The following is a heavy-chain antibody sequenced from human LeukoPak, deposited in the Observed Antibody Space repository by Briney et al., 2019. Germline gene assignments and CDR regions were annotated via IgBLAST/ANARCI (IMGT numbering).Heavy chain of an antibody. CDR3: AKGHSLGGFDY. D-gene: IGHD6-13*01. CDR2: IYSGGST. CDR1: GFTVSSNY. V-gene: IGHV3-53*01. Sequence: GGSLRLSCAASGFTVSSNYMSWVRQAPGKGLEWVSIIYSGGSTYYADSVKGRFIISRDISKNTVYLQMNSLRAEDTAVYYCAKGHSLGGFDYWGQGTLVTVSS. J-gene: IGHJ4*02.